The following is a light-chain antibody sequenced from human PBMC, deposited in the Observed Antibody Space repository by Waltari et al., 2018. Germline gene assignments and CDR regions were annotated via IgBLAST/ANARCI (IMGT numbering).Light chain of an antibody. V-gene: IGLV1-40*01. CDR3: ASRGASKV. CDR1: SSNLGARHD. J-gene: IGLJ2*01. CDR2: GNN. Sequence: QSVLTQPPSVSGAPGQRVTIPSTGSSSNLGARHDVHWYQVFPGTAPKLLIYGNNNRPSGVPDRFSGSKSGTSASLAISGLQAEDEANYYCASRGASKVFGGGTKLTVL.